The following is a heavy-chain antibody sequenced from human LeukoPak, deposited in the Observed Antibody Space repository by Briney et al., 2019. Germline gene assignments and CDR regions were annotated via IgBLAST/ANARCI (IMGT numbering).Heavy chain of an antibody. CDR3: VRDDPGFMPGNW. CDR2: IYSGGST. CDR1: GFTVSGNY. D-gene: IGHD3-16*01. Sequence: GGSLRLSCAASGFTVSGNYMNWVRQAPGKGLEWVSVIYSGGSTYYTDSVKGRFTSSRDNSKNTLYLQMNSLRPDDTAVYYCVRDDPGFMPGNWWGQGTLVTVSS. J-gene: IGHJ4*02. V-gene: IGHV3-66*01.